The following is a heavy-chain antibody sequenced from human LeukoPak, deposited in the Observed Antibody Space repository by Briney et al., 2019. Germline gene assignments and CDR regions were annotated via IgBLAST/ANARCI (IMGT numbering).Heavy chain of an antibody. CDR2: IKQDGNEK. D-gene: IGHD1-26*01. CDR1: GFTFSSYW. Sequence: GGSLRLSCAASGFTFSSYWMSWVRQAPGKGPEWVANIKQDGNEKYYVDSVKGRFTISRDNTKSSLYLQMDSLRAEDTAVYYCARDKVVGPTICDYWGLRTLVTVSS. CDR3: ARDKVVGPTICDY. J-gene: IGHJ4*02. V-gene: IGHV3-7*01.